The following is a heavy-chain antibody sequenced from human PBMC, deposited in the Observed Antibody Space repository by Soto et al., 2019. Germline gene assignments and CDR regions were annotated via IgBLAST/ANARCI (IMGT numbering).Heavy chain of an antibody. V-gene: IGHV1-3*01. CDR1: GYTFTSYA. D-gene: IGHD6-13*01. J-gene: IGHJ3*02. CDR2: INAGNGNT. Sequence: GASVKASCKASGYTFTSYAMHWVRQAPGQRLEWMGWINAGNGNTKYSQKFQGRVTITRDTSASTAYMELSSLRSEDTAVYYCAILDSSSWYAGPDAFDISGQATMVTVTS. CDR3: AILDSSSWYAGPDAFDI.